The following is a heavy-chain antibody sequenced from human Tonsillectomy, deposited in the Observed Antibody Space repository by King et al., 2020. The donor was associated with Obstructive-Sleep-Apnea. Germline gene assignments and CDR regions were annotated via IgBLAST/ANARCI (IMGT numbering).Heavy chain of an antibody. J-gene: IGHJ5*01. CDR1: GFTFISYS. CDR3: AREGRDGYINWFDY. D-gene: IGHD5-24*01. CDR2: IISSSRTI. V-gene: IGHV3-48*04. Sequence: VQLVESGGGLVQPGGSLRLSCAASGFTFISYSMNWVRQAPGKGLEGVSYIISSSRTIYYADAVKGRFTTSRDNAKNSLYLQMNSLRAEDTAVYYCAREGRDGYINWFDYWGQGTLVTVSS.